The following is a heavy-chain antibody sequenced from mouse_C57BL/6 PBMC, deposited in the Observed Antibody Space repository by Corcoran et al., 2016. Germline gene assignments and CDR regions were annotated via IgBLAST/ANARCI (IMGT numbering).Heavy chain of an antibody. CDR1: GYSITSGYY. V-gene: IGHV3-6*01. D-gene: IGHD2-4*01. Sequence: DVQLQESGPGLVKPSQSLSLTCSVTGYSITSGYYWNCIRQFPGNKLEWMGYISYDGSNNYNPSLKNRISITRDTSKNQFFLKLNSVTTEDTATYYCATTMITYYFDYWGQGTTLTVSS. CDR3: ATTMITYYFDY. J-gene: IGHJ2*01. CDR2: ISYDGSN.